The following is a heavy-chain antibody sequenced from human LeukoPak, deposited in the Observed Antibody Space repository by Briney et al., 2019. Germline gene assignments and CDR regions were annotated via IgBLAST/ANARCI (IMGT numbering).Heavy chain of an antibody. Sequence: GRFTISRDNAKNPLYLQMNSLRAEDTAVYYCARSGYCSGTSCSYDAFDIWGQGTMVTVSA. J-gene: IGHJ3*02. CDR3: ARSGYCSGTSCSYDAFDI. D-gene: IGHD2-2*01. V-gene: IGHV3-11*03.